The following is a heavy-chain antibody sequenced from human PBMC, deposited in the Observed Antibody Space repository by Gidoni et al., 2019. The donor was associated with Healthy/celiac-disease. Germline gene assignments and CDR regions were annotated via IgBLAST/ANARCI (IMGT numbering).Heavy chain of an antibody. Sequence: EVQLLESAGGLVQPGGSRRLSFAASRFSFSSYAMSWVRQAPGKGLAWVSAISGSGGSTYYADSVKGRFTISRDNSKNTLYLQMNSLRAEDTAVYYCAKETVVNWYFDLWGRGTLVTVSS. CDR1: RFSFSSYA. CDR3: AKETVVNWYFDL. CDR2: ISGSGGST. D-gene: IGHD2-21*01. J-gene: IGHJ2*01. V-gene: IGHV3-23*01.